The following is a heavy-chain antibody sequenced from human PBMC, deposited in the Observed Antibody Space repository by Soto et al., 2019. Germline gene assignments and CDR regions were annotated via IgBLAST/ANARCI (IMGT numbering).Heavy chain of an antibody. D-gene: IGHD4-17*01. Sequence: DSVQVSCQACGLSIPGYYMNWVGQHPGQGLEWMGWINPNSGGTNYAQKFQGRVTMTRDNAQNSLFLQMTDLRADDTAMYYCATEDYGDSMSFDAWGQGTLVTVSS. CDR1: GLSIPGYY. V-gene: IGHV1-2*02. J-gene: IGHJ4*02. CDR2: INPNSGGT. CDR3: ATEDYGDSMSFDA.